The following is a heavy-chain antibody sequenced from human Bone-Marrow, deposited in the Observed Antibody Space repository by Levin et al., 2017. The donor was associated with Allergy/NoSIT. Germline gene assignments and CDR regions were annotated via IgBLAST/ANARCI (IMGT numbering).Heavy chain of an antibody. CDR3: AKCSAFGTTWFGGGDY. CDR2: VYTNGRA. D-gene: IGHD3-10*01. J-gene: IGHJ4*02. V-gene: IGHV3-66*01. CDR1: GITVSNNY. Sequence: GGSLRLSCVASGITVSNNYMSWVRQTPGKGLEWVSVVYTNGRAYYSDSVKGRFDFFRDNSKNTLFLQMNTLRAEDTAVYFCAKCSAFGTTWFGGGDYWGQGTLVTVSS.